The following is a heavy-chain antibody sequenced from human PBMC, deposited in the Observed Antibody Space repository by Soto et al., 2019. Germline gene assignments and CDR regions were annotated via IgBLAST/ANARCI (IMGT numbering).Heavy chain of an antibody. D-gene: IGHD3-16*01. J-gene: IGHJ4*02. CDR3: AKWNGGFDY. CDR1: GFTFSSYG. CDR2: ISYDGSYK. V-gene: IGHV3-30*18. Sequence: QVQLVESGGGVVQPGRSLRLSCAASGFTFSSYGMHWVRQAPGKGLEWVAVISYDGSYKYYADSVKGRFTISRDNSKNQLYLPLTSLRAEDTAVYYCAKWNGGFDYWGQGTLVTVSS.